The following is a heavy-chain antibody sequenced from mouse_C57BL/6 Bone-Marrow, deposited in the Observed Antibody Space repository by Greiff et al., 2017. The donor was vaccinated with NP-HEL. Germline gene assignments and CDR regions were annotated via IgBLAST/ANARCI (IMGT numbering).Heavy chain of an antibody. Sequence: EVHLVESGGGLVKPGGSLKLSCAASGFTFSSYTMSWVRQTPEKRLEWVATISGGGGNTYYPDSVKGRFTISRENAKNTLYRQMSSLRSEDTALYYCARPDGYYDRVVAYWGQGTLVTVSA. CDR3: ARPDGYYDRVVAY. CDR2: ISGGGGNT. CDR1: GFTFSSYT. V-gene: IGHV5-9*01. D-gene: IGHD2-3*01. J-gene: IGHJ3*01.